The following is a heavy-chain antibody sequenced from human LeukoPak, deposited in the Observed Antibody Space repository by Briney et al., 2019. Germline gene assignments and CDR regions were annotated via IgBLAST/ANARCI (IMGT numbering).Heavy chain of an antibody. J-gene: IGHJ3*02. V-gene: IGHV3-11*01. Sequence: GGSLRLSCAASGFTVSDYYISWIRQAPGKGLEWVSYISSSGSTIYYADSVKGRFTISRDNAKNSLYLQMNSLRAEDTAVYYCARGITTVVTYDAFDIWGQGTMVTVSS. D-gene: IGHD4-23*01. CDR2: ISSSGSTI. CDR3: ARGITTVVTYDAFDI. CDR1: GFTVSDYY.